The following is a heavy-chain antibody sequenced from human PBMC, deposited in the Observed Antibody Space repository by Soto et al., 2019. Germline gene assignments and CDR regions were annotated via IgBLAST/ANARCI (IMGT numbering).Heavy chain of an antibody. Sequence: GASVKVSCKASGYTFTSYYMHWVRQAPRQGLEWMGIINPSGGSTSYAQKFQGRVTMTRDTSTSTVYMELSSLRSEDTAVYYCARGDYGDYPSPYYYYYMDVWGKGTTVTVSS. J-gene: IGHJ6*03. V-gene: IGHV1-46*03. CDR1: GYTFTSYY. CDR3: ARGDYGDYPSPYYYYYMDV. CDR2: INPSGGST. D-gene: IGHD4-17*01.